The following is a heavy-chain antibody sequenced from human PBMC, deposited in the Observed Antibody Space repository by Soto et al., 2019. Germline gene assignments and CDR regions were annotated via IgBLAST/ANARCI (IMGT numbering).Heavy chain of an antibody. J-gene: IGHJ6*02. D-gene: IGHD3-3*01. V-gene: IGHV3-23*01. CDR2: ISGSGGTT. CDR3: AKDSWAIFGVPAGEYYAMDV. Sequence: GGSLRLSCVASGFTFENYAMSWVRQAPGKGLEWVSAISGSGGTTYYSDSVKGRFTISRDNSKNTVYLQMNDLRVEDAAEYFCAKDSWAIFGVPAGEYYAMDVWGQGTMVTVSS. CDR1: GFTFENYA.